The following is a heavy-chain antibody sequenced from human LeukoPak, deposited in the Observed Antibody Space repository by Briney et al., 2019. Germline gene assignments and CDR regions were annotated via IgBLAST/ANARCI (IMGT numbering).Heavy chain of an antibody. D-gene: IGHD3-9*01. V-gene: IGHV4-34*01. CDR2: INHSGST. CDR1: GGSFSGYY. CDR3: ARAAYRYFDWLLDY. J-gene: IGHJ4*02. Sequence: NSSETLSLTCAVHGGSFSGYYWSWIRQPPGKGLEWIGEINHSGSTNYNPSLKSRVTISVDTSKNQFSLKLSSVTAADTAVYYCARAAYRYFDWLLDYWGQGTLVTVSS.